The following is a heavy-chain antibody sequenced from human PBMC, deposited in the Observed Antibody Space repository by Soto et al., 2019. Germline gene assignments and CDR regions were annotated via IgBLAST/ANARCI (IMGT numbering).Heavy chain of an antibody. CDR3: ARERGSSGGTLNWFDP. D-gene: IGHD2-15*01. J-gene: IGHJ5*02. CDR1: GGSISSGGYY. CDR2: IYYSGST. V-gene: IGHV4-31*03. Sequence: PLSLTCTVSGGSISSGGYYWSWIRQHPGKGLEWIGYIYYSGSTYYNPSLKSRVTISVDTSKNQFSLKLSSVTAADTAVYYCARERGSSGGTLNWFDPWGQGTLVTVSS.